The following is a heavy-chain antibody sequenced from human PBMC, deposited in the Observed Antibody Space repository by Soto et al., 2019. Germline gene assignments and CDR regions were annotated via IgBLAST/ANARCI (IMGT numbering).Heavy chain of an antibody. Sequence: PGPSGKVSCKASGSTFTSYAMHWVRQAPGQRLEWMGWINAGNGNTKYSQKFQGRVTITRDTSASTAYMELSSLRSEDTAVYYCAREETNMYDHYYGMDVWGQGTTVTVSS. CDR2: INAGNGNT. D-gene: IGHD2-8*01. CDR3: AREETNMYDHYYGMDV. CDR1: GSTFTSYA. J-gene: IGHJ6*02. V-gene: IGHV1-3*01.